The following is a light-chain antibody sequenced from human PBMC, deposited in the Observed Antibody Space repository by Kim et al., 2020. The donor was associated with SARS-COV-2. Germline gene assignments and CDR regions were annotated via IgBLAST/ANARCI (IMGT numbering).Light chain of an antibody. Sequence: DIQMTQSPSALSASVGDRVTITCRASQDIRNYLAWFQQKPGKAPRLLIYATSTLQSGVPSRFSGRGFGTDFILAISSLQPEDVATYYCQKYNSGPRTFGPGTKVDIK. J-gene: IGKJ3*01. V-gene: IGKV1-27*01. CDR2: ATS. CDR3: QKYNSGPRT. CDR1: QDIRNY.